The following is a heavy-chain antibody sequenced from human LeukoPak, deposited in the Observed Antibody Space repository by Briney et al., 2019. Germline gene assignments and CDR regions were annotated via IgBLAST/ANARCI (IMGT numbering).Heavy chain of an antibody. CDR2: IYYSGST. CDR3: ARSGIAAAGTYFDY. Sequence: SETLSLTCTVSGGSISSYYWSWIRQPPGKGLEWIGYIYYSGSTNYNPSLKSRVTISVDTSKNQFSLKLSSVTAADTAVYYCARSGIAAAGTYFDYWGQGTLVTVSS. V-gene: IGHV4-59*12. J-gene: IGHJ4*02. D-gene: IGHD6-13*01. CDR1: GGSISSYY.